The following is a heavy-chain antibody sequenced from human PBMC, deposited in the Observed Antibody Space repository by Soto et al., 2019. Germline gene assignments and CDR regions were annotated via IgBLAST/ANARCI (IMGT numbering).Heavy chain of an antibody. CDR3: AKEQGRVVAALDY. J-gene: IGHJ4*02. V-gene: IGHV3-23*01. D-gene: IGHD2-2*01. CDR2: ITSSGSNT. CDR1: GFTFSGYG. Sequence: EVQLLESGGDLVQRGGSLRLSCAASGFTFSGYGMSWVRQAPGKGLEWVSSITSSGSNTYYVDSVKGRITISRDNSKNTLYLQMNNLTVEDTAVYNCAKEQGRVVAALDYWGQGTLVTVSS.